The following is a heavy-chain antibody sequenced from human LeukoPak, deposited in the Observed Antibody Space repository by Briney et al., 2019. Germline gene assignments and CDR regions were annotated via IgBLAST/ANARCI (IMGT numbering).Heavy chain of an antibody. CDR1: GFTFSRYG. CDR2: TSGSGGST. V-gene: IGHV3-23*01. Sequence: PGGSLRLSCAASGFTFSRYGMSWVRQAPGKGLEWVSATSGSGGSTYYADSVKGRFTISSDNSKNTLYLQMNSLRAEDTTIYYCAKDRCSNGIGCYYYYMDVWGKGTTVTISS. J-gene: IGHJ6*03. CDR3: AKDRCSNGIGCYYYYMDV. D-gene: IGHD2-8*01.